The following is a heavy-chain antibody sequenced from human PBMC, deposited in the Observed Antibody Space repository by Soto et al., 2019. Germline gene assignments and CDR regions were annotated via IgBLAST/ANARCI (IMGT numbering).Heavy chain of an antibody. CDR1: GGSFSGYY. J-gene: IGHJ4*02. D-gene: IGHD4-17*01. V-gene: IGHV4-34*01. CDR3: ARLPDYGDYIWVGSYYFDY. CDR2: INHSGST. Sequence: QVQLQQWGAGLLKPSETLSLTCAVYGGSFSGYYWSWIRQPPGKGLEWIGEINHSGSTNYNPSLKSRVTISVDTSKNQFSLKLSSVTAADTAVYYCARLPDYGDYIWVGSYYFDYWGQGTLVTVSS.